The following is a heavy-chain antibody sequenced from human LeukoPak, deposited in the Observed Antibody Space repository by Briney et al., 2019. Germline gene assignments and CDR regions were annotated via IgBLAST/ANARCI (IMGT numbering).Heavy chain of an antibody. D-gene: IGHD2-2*01. J-gene: IGHJ6*03. CDR1: GGSISSSSYY. CDR2: IYYSGST. V-gene: IGHV4-39*01. Sequence: ASETLSLTCTVSGGSISSSSYYWGWIRQPPGKGLEWIGSIYYSGSTYYNPSLKSRVTISVDTSKNQFSLKLSSVTAADTAVYYCARVPSAKGARHYYYYYYMDVWGKGTTVTVSS. CDR3: ARVPSAKGARHYYYYYYMDV.